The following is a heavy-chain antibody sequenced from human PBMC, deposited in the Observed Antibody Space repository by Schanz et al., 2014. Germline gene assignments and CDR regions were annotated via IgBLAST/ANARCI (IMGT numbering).Heavy chain of an antibody. Sequence: QVQLVESGGGLVKPGGSLRLSCVASGFTFSDYYMSWIRQAPGKGLEWVSYISSSSSYTNYADSVKGRFTISRDNAKNSPPLQIITLRAEDTAVYYCARSYSSGWYPYYYGMDVWGPGTTVTVSS. D-gene: IGHD6-19*01. CDR3: ARSYSSGWYPYYYGMDV. V-gene: IGHV3-11*06. J-gene: IGHJ6*02. CDR1: GFTFSDYY. CDR2: ISSSSSYT.